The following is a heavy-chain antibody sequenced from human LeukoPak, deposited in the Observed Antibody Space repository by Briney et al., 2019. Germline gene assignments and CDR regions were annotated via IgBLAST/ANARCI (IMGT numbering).Heavy chain of an antibody. V-gene: IGHV4-34*01. J-gene: IGHJ3*02. CDR1: GGSFSGYY. Sequence: SETLSLTCAVYGGSFSGYYWSWIRQPPGKGLEWIGEINHSGSTNYNPSLKSRVTISVDTSKNQFSLKLSSVTAADTAVYYCARVLGYYYDSSGYRKADAFDIWGQGTMVTVSS. CDR3: ARVLGYYYDSSGYRKADAFDI. D-gene: IGHD3-22*01. CDR2: INHSGST.